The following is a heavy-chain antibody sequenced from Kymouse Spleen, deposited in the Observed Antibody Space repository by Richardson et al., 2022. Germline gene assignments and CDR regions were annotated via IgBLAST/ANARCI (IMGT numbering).Heavy chain of an antibody. CDR1: GFTFSSYS. CDR3: ARVAVLLWFGEFDY. Sequence: EVQLVESGGGLVKPGGSLRLSCAASGFTFSSYSMNWVRQAPGKGLEWVSSISSSSSYIYYADSVKGRFTISRDNAKNSLYLQMNSLRAEDTAVYYCARVAVLLWFGEFDYWGQGTLVTVSS. D-gene: IGHD3-10*01. V-gene: IGHV3-21*03. J-gene: IGHJ4*02. CDR2: ISSSSSYI.